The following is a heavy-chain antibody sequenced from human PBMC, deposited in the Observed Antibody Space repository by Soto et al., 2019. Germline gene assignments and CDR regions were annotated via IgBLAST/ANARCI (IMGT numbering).Heavy chain of an antibody. V-gene: IGHV3-74*01. CDR3: TKGQQLGDS. J-gene: IGHJ4*02. Sequence: LRLSCAASGFTFSGCWMHWVRQAPGKGPVWVSHINSDGSNIAYADSVKGRFTVSRDNGKNTLYLQMNSLRAEDTAVYYCTKGQQLGDSWGQGTLVNVSS. CDR2: INSDGSNI. D-gene: IGHD6-13*01. CDR1: GFTFSGCW.